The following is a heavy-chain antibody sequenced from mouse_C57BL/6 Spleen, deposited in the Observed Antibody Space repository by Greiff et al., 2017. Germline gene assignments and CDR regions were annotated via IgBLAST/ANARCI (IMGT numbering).Heavy chain of an antibody. CDR2: IYPGSGST. J-gene: IGHJ1*03. CDR1: GYTFTSYW. V-gene: IGHV1-55*01. CDR3: AREGRSNYSNYLYFDV. Sequence: VQLQQPGAELVKPGASVKMSCTASGYTFTSYWITWVKQRPGQGLEWIGDIYPGSGSTNYNEKFKSKATLTVDTSSSTAYMQLSRLTSEDSAVYDCAREGRSNYSNYLYFDVWGTGTTVTVSS. D-gene: IGHD2-5*01.